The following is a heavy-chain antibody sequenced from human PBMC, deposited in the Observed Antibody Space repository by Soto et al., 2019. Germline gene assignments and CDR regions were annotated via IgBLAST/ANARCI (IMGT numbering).Heavy chain of an antibody. Sequence: EVHLVESGGGLVQPGGSLRLSCAASGFTFRYYWLHWVRQVPGRGPVWVSGINNDGSDTFYADFVGGRFTISRDNAKNTVYLQMDSLRAEDTAVYYCGSLFEFWGQGTLVTVPS. J-gene: IGHJ4*02. V-gene: IGHV3-74*01. CDR2: INNDGSDT. CDR3: GSLFEF. CDR1: GFTFRYYW.